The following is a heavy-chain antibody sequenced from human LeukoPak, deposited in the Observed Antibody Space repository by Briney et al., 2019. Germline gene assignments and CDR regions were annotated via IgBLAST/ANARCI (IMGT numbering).Heavy chain of an antibody. V-gene: IGHV3-23*01. Sequence: PGGSLRLSCAASGITFSSYAMSWVRQAPGKGLEWVSAISGTGGSTYYADSVKGRFTISRDNSKNTLYLQMNTLRAEDTAVYYCVRDLPQTAYSYDYWGQGTLVTVSS. CDR1: GITFSSYA. CDR3: VRDLPQTAYSYDY. J-gene: IGHJ4*02. CDR2: ISGTGGST. D-gene: IGHD5-18*01.